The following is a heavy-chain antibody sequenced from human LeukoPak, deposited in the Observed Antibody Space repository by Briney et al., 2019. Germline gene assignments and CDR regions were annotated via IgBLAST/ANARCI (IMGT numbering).Heavy chain of an antibody. J-gene: IGHJ4*02. CDR1: GLRFRNYG. CDR3: ATDRNSGKYYDY. V-gene: IGHV3-33*01. Sequence: GRSLRLSCAASGLRFRNYGMHWVRQAPGKGLEWVAVIWYDGGNQYYVDSVKGRFTVSRDNAKNTLYLQMNSLRAEDTAVYYCATDRNSGKYYDYWGQGTLVTVSS. D-gene: IGHD1-26*01. CDR2: IWYDGGNQ.